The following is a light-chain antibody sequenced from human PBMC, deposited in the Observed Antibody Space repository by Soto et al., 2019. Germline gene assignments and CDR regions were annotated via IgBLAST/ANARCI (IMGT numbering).Light chain of an antibody. Sequence: DIQMTQSPSTLSASVGDRVTITCRASQSISSWLAWYQQKPGKAPKLLIYKSSSLEIGVPSRFSVSGSGTEFTLTISSLQPDDFATYYCQQYNSYSFTWTFGQGTKVDI. CDR2: KSS. CDR3: QQYNSYSFTWT. V-gene: IGKV1-5*03. CDR1: QSISSW. J-gene: IGKJ1*01.